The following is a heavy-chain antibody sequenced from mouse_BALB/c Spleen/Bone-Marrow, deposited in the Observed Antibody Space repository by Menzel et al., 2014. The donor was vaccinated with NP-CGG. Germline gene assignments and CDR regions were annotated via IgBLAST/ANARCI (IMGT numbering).Heavy chain of an antibody. V-gene: IGHV7-3*02. CDR2: IRNKANGYTT. CDR3: ARGYYDDY. J-gene: IGHJ2*01. CDR1: GFTFTDYF. Sequence: EVHLVESGGGLVQPGGSLRLSCATSGFTFTDYFMTWVRQPPGKALEWLGFIRNKANGYTTEYSASVKGRFTISRNNSQSILYLQMNTPRAEDSATYYCARGYYDDYWGQGTTLTVSS. D-gene: IGHD2-4*01.